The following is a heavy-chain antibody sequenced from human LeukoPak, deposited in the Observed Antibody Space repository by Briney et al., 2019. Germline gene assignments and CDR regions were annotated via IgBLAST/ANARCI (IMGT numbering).Heavy chain of an antibody. V-gene: IGHV4-59*01. CDR3: ARGNGSGSYYNYYYYYMDV. CDR2: IYYSGST. CDR1: GGSISSYY. J-gene: IGHJ6*03. D-gene: IGHD3-10*01. Sequence: SETLSLTCTVSGGSISSYYWSWIRQPPGKGLEWIGYIYYSGSTNYNPSLKSRVTISVDTSKNQFSLKLSSVTAADTAVYYCARGNGSGSYYNYYYYYMDVWGKGTTITISS.